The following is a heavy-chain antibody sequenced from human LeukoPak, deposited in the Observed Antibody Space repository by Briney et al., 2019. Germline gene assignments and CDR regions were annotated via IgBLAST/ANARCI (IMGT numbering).Heavy chain of an antibody. Sequence: SVKVSCKASGGTFSSYAISWVRQAPGQGLEWMGRIIPILGIANYAQKFQGRVTITADKSTSTAYMELSSLRPEDTAVYYCARDTIARVFDYWGQGTLVTVSS. V-gene: IGHV1-69*04. CDR2: IIPILGIA. CDR1: GGTFSSYA. CDR3: ARDTIARVFDY. J-gene: IGHJ4*02.